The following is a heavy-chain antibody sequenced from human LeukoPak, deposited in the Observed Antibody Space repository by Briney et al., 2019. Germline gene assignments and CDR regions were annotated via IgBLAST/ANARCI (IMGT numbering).Heavy chain of an antibody. CDR1: GFTFDDYS. CDR3: AKAVNWCFDL. J-gene: IGHJ2*01. CDR2: ITWDGGST. Sequence: GGSLRLSCATSGFTFDDYSMHWVRQAPGKGLEWVSLITWDGGSTYTDSVKGRFTISRDNSKNSLYLQMNSLRTEDTALYYCAKAVNWCFDLWGRGTLVTVSS. D-gene: IGHD4-17*01. V-gene: IGHV3-43*01.